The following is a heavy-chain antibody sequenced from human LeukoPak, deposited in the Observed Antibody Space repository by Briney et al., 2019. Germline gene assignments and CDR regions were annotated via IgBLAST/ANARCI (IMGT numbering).Heavy chain of an antibody. V-gene: IGHV3-23*01. J-gene: IGHJ6*02. D-gene: IGHD2-2*02. CDR3: AKFAQYCSSTSCYKDYYYGMDV. CDR2: IGGSGDST. Sequence: GGSLRLSCAASGFTFSSSVMGWVRQPPGKGLEWVSAIGGSGDSTYYADSVTGRFTISRDNSKNTLYLQMNSLRAEDTAVYYCAKFAQYCSSTSCYKDYYYGMDVWGQGTTVTVSS. CDR1: GFTFSSSV.